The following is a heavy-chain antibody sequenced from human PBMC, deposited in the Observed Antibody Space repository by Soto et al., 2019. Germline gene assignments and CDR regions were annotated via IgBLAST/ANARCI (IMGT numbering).Heavy chain of an antibody. V-gene: IGHV1-18*01. J-gene: IGHJ4*02. CDR2: IRAYNGNT. CDR3: ARDPPPPDY. Sequence: QVQLVQSGAEVKKPGASVKVSCKASGYTFASYAISWMRQAPGQGLEWMGWIRAYNGNTNYAQKRQGSVTMTTNTTTSTAYMERRSLRSDDTAVYYCARDPPPPDYWGQGTLVTVSS. CDR1: GYTFASYA.